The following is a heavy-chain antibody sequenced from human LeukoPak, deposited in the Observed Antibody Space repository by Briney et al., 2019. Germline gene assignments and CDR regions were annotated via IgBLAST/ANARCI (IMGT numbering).Heavy chain of an antibody. D-gene: IGHD1-14*01. CDR2: ISYDGSNK. CDR3: ATIFEF. CDR1: GFTFSSYA. Sequence: PGRSLRLSCAASGFTFSSYAMHWVRQAPGKGLEWVAVISYDGSNKYYADSVKGRFTISRDNAKNTLNLQMNSLRVEDTAVYYCATIFEFWGQGILVTVSS. V-gene: IGHV3-30-3*01. J-gene: IGHJ4*02.